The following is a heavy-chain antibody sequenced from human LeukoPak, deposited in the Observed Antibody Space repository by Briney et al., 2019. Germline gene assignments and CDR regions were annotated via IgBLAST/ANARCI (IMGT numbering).Heavy chain of an antibody. CDR2: INHSGST. V-gene: IGHV4-34*01. CDR3: ARLFGVVVVAATPGRGHYFDY. Sequence: KTSETLSLTCAVYGGSFSGYYWSWIRQPPGKGLEWIGEINHSGSTNYNPSLKSRVTISVDTSKNQFSLKLSSVTAADTAVYYCARLFGVVVVAATPGRGHYFDYWGQGTLVTASS. D-gene: IGHD2-15*01. J-gene: IGHJ4*02. CDR1: GGSFSGYY.